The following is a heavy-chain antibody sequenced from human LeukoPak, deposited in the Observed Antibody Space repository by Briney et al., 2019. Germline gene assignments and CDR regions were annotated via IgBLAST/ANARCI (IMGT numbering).Heavy chain of an antibody. CDR3: ARLLYDRSGYYYFDS. J-gene: IGHJ4*02. CDR2: VYYSGRT. Sequence: LETLSLTCTVSGGSISSSSYYWGWIRQPPGKGLEWIGSVYYSGRTYDNPSVKSRVTVSVDTSKSQFSLKLSSVTAADTAVYYCARLLYDRSGYYYFDSWGQGTLVTVSS. CDR1: GGSISSSSYY. V-gene: IGHV4-39*01. D-gene: IGHD3-22*01.